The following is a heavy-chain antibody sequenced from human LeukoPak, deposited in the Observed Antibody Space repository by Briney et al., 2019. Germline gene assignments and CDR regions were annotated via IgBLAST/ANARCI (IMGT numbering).Heavy chain of an antibody. CDR2: IWYDGSEK. CDR3: ARDRGSSGYYLFDY. V-gene: IGHV3-33*01. J-gene: IGHJ4*02. CDR1: GLTFRRYR. D-gene: IGHD3-22*01. Sequence: GGSLRLSCATWGLTFRRYRMHWVREAPGKGLEGVAVIWYDGSEKYYADSVKGRFTISRDNSKNTLYLLMNSLRVEDTAVYYCARDRGSSGYYLFDYWGQGTLVTVSS.